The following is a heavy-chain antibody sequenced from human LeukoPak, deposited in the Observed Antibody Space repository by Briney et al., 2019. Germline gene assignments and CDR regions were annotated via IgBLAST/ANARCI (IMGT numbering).Heavy chain of an antibody. CDR2: IYTSGST. CDR3: ARDHHCSSTSCQDY. V-gene: IGHV4-4*07. J-gene: IGHJ4*02. Sequence: SETLSLTCTVSGGSISSYYWSWIRQPAGKGLEWIGRIYTSGSTNYNPSLKSRVTMSVDTSKNQFSLKLSSVTAADTAVYYCARDHHCSSTSCQDYWGQGTLVTVSS. D-gene: IGHD2-2*01. CDR1: GGSISSYY.